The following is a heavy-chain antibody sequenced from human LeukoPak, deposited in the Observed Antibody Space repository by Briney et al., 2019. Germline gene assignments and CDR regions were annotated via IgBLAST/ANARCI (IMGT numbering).Heavy chain of an antibody. V-gene: IGHV1-2*02. J-gene: IGHJ3*02. CDR3: ARDNHPVGVLRYFDWLEDAFDI. CDR2: INPNSGGT. Sequence: VASVKVSCKASGYTFTGYYMHWVRQAPGQGLEWMGWINPNSGGTNYAQKFQGRVTMTRDTSISTAYMELSRLRSDDTAVYYCARDNHPVGVLRYFDWLEDAFDIWGQGTMVTVSS. D-gene: IGHD3-9*01. CDR1: GYTFTGYY.